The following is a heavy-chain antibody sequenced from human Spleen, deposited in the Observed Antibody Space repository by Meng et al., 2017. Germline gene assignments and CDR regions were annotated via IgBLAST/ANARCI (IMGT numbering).Heavy chain of an antibody. J-gene: IGHJ4*02. CDR3: AKGYSLV. D-gene: IGHD2-15*01. Sequence: GESLKISCVASGFTFRSYGMRWVRQAPGKGLEWVSSISGSGGTTIYADSVEGRFTVSRDNSKNTLYLQMNSLRAEDTAVYYCAKGYSLVWGQGTLVTVSS. CDR1: GFTFRSYG. CDR2: ISGSGGTT. V-gene: IGHV3-23*01.